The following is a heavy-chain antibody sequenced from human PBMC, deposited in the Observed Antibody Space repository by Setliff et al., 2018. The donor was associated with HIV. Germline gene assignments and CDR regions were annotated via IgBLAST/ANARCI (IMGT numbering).Heavy chain of an antibody. D-gene: IGHD3-16*01. CDR2: IKQDGSEK. V-gene: IGHV3-7*01. CDR1: GFAFNDYY. CDR3: VSRAVPGSLYHSYYFDY. J-gene: IGHJ4*02. Sequence: PGGSLRLSCVSSGFAFNDYYMTWVRQAPGKGLEWVANIKQDGSEKYYVDSVKGRFTISRDNAKNSLYLQMDSLRAEDTAVYYCVSRAVPGSLYHSYYFDYWGQGTLVTVSS.